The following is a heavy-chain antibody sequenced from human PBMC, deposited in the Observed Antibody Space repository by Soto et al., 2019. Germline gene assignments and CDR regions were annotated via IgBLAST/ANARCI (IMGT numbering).Heavy chain of an antibody. J-gene: IGHJ4*02. CDR1: GGSISSYY. Sequence: PSETLSLTCTVSGGSISSYYWSWIRQPPGKGLEWIGYIYYSGSTNYNPSLKSRVTISVDTSKNQFSLKLSSVTAADTAVYYCARDKTGTLQPDYWGQGTLVTVSS. CDR2: IYYSGST. CDR3: ARDKTGTLQPDY. D-gene: IGHD1-7*01. V-gene: IGHV4-59*01.